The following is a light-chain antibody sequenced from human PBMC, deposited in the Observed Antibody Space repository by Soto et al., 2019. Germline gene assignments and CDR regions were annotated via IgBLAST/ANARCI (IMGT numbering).Light chain of an antibody. CDR3: AAWDDSLSGRVV. V-gene: IGLV2-23*02. Sequence: QSVLTQPASVSGSPGQSITISCTGTSSDVGSYNLVSWYQQHPGKAPKLMIYEVSKRPSGVSNRFSGSKSGNTASLTISGLQAEDEADYYCAAWDDSLSGRVVFGGGTKVTVL. J-gene: IGLJ2*01. CDR2: EVS. CDR1: SSDVGSYNL.